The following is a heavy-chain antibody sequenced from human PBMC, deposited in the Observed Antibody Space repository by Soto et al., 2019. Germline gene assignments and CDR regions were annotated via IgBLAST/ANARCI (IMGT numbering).Heavy chain of an antibody. CDR1: GYTFTAYY. V-gene: IGHV1-2*02. D-gene: IGHD3-10*01. CDR3: ARNLDYYYGPGSGNGHGF. Sequence: QVQLVQSGAEVKEPGDSVRVSCEASGYTFTAYYIHWVRQAPGQGLEWMGWINPKFGDTTYAQDFQGRVSMPRDMSISTVYMELSRLTSDDTAIYYCARNLDYYYGPGSGNGHGFWGQGTTVTVFS. CDR2: INPKFGDT. J-gene: IGHJ6*02.